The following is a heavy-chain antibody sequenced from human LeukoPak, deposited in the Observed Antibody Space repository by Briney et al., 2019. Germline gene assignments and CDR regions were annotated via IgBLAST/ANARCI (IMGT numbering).Heavy chain of an antibody. D-gene: IGHD3-10*01. J-gene: IGHJ4*02. CDR1: GCTFTSYG. CDR2: ISPYNGCT. CDR3: AREKFGVSFAY. Sequence: ASEKVSCKVSGCTFTSYGISWVRQAPGQGLERMGWISPYNGCTNYAQPFQGRVTMTTDRSTNSGYMELRSLRSDDTAMYYCAREKFGVSFAYWGQGTLVTVSS. V-gene: IGHV1-18*01.